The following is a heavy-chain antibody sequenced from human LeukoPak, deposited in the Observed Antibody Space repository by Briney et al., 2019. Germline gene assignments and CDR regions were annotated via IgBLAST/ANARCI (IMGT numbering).Heavy chain of an antibody. D-gene: IGHD1-1*01. CDR2: IYYSGST. J-gene: IGHJ6*03. CDR3: ARHEGYGGAYYYYMDV. Sequence: PSETLSLTCTVSGGSISSSSYYWGWIRQPPGKGLEWIGRIYYSGSTYYNPSLKSRVTISVDTSKIQFSRKLSSVTAADTAVYYCARHEGYGGAYYYYMDVWGKGTTVTVSS. CDR1: GGSISSSSYY. V-gene: IGHV4-39*01.